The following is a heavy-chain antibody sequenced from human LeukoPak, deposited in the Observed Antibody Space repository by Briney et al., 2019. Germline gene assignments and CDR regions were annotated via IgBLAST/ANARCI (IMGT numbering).Heavy chain of an antibody. D-gene: IGHD4-17*01. CDR2: ISSSSSYI. Sequence: GGSLRLSCAASGFTFSSYSMNWVRQAPGKGLEWVSSISSSSSYIYYADSVKGRFTISRDNAKNSLYLQMNSLGAEDTAVYYCASKHGAFDYWGQGTLVTVSS. CDR3: ASKHGAFDY. J-gene: IGHJ4*02. CDR1: GFTFSSYS. V-gene: IGHV3-21*01.